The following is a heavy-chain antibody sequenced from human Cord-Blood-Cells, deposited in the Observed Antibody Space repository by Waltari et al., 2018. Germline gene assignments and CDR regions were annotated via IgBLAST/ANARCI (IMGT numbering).Heavy chain of an antibody. Sequence: EVQLVESGGGLVKPGGSLRLSCAASGFTFSNAWMSWVRQAPGKGLEWVGRIKSKTDCGTTDYAAPVKGRFTISRDDSKNTLYLQMNSLKTEDTAVYYCTTDPLRSSGDYWGQGTLVTVSS. CDR1: GFTFSNAW. CDR3: TTDPLRSSGDY. CDR2: IKSKTDCGTT. D-gene: IGHD6-6*01. J-gene: IGHJ4*02. V-gene: IGHV3-15*01.